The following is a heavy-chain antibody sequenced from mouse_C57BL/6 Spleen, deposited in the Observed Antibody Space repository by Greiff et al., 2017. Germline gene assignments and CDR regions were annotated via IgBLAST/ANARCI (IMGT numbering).Heavy chain of an antibody. V-gene: IGHV1-55*01. J-gene: IGHJ2*01. CDR1: GYTFTSYW. D-gene: IGHD2-1*01. CDR2: IYPGSGST. CDR3: ARGNRVRSSDY. Sequence: QVQLKQPGAELVKPGASVKMSCKASGYTFTSYWITWVKQRPGQGLEWIGDIYPGSGSTNSNEKFKSKATLTVDTSSSTAYMQLSSLTSEDSAVYYCARGNRVRSSDYWGQGTTLTVSS.